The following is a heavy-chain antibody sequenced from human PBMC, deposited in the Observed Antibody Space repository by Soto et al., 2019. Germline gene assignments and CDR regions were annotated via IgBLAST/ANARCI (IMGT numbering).Heavy chain of an antibody. Sequence: GLSRAASGCTFSSYAMHWVRQAPGKGLEWVAVISVDGSYKYYADSVKGRFTISRDNSKNTLYLQMNSLRAEDTAVYYCAREEPRGGMDVWGQGTTVTVSS. V-gene: IGHV3-30*04. CDR2: ISVDGSYK. CDR3: AREEPRGGMDV. J-gene: IGHJ6*02. CDR1: GCTFSSYA. D-gene: IGHD1-26*01.